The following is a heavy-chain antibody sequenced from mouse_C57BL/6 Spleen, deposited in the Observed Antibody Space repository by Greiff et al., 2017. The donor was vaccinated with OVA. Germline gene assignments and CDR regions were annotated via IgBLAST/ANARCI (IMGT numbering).Heavy chain of an antibody. J-gene: IGHJ3*01. V-gene: IGHV5-16*01. Sequence: EVKLVESEGGLVQPGSSMKLSCTASGFTLSDYYMAWVRQVPEKGLEWVANINYDGSSTYYLDSLKSRFIISRDNAKNILYLQMSSLKSEDTATYYCAREGDYYGSSFGAWFAYWGQGTLVTVSA. D-gene: IGHD1-1*01. CDR2: INYDGSST. CDR1: GFTLSDYY. CDR3: AREGDYYGSSFGAWFAY.